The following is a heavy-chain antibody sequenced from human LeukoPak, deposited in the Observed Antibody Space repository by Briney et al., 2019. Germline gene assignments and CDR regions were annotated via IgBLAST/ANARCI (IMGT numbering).Heavy chain of an antibody. J-gene: IGHJ4*02. Sequence: GGSLGLSCAASGFTFSRYAMSWVRQAPGKGLEWVSAISGSGGSTYYADSVKGRFTISRDNSKNTLYLQMNSLRAEDTAVFYCAKDYYYGSGSYYTEFDYWGQGSLVTVSS. CDR2: ISGSGGST. CDR1: GFTFSRYA. CDR3: AKDYYYGSGSYYTEFDY. D-gene: IGHD3-10*01. V-gene: IGHV3-23*01.